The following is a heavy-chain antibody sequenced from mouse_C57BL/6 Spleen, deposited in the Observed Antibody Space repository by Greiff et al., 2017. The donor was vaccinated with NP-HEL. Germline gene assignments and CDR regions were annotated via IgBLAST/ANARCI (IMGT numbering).Heavy chain of an antibody. Sequence: VKLMESGAELARPGASVKLSCKASGYTFTSYGISWVKQRTGQGLEWIGEIYPRSGNTYYNEKFKGKATLTADKSSSTAYMELRSLTSEDSAVYFCARYYYYGSSDYWGQGTTLTVSS. D-gene: IGHD1-1*01. V-gene: IGHV1-81*01. CDR2: IYPRSGNT. CDR1: GYTFTSYG. CDR3: ARYYYYGSSDY. J-gene: IGHJ2*01.